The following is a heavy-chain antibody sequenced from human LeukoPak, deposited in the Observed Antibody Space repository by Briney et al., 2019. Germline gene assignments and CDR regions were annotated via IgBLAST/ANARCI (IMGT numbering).Heavy chain of an antibody. CDR2: ISGSGGST. J-gene: IGHJ4*02. D-gene: IGHD3-22*01. CDR3: AKHFYDSSGYYALYDL. Sequence: GGSLRLSCAASGFTFSSYAMSWVRQAPGKGLEWVSAISGSGGSTYYADSVKGRFTIPRDKSKKTLYLQMNSLRAEDTAVYYCAKHFYDSSGYYALYDLWGQGTLVTVSS. CDR1: GFTFSSYA. V-gene: IGHV3-23*01.